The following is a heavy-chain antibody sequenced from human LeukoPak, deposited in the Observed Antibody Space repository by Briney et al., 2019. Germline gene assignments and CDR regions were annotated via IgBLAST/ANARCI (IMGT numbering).Heavy chain of an antibody. D-gene: IGHD6-13*01. CDR2: IYHSGST. Sequence: SETLSLTCAVSGYSISSGYYWGWIRQPPGKGLEWIGSIYHSGSTYYNPSLKSRVTISVDTSKNQFSLKLSSVTAADTAVYYCARRYSSSVAYYFDYWGQGTLVTVSS. J-gene: IGHJ4*02. CDR1: GYSISSGYY. V-gene: IGHV4-38-2*01. CDR3: ARRYSSSVAYYFDY.